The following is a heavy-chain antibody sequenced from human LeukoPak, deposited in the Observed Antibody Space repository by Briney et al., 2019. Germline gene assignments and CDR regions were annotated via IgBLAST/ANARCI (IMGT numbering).Heavy chain of an antibody. V-gene: IGHV1-46*01. D-gene: IGHD3-22*01. J-gene: IGHJ3*02. Sequence: ASVKVSCKASGYTFTSYYMHWVRQAPGQGLEWMGIINPSGGSTSYAQKFQGRVTMTRDTSTSTVYMELSGLRSEDTAVYYCARVYYDSSGYSDHDAFDIWGQGTMVTVSS. CDR1: GYTFTSYY. CDR3: ARVYYDSSGYSDHDAFDI. CDR2: INPSGGST.